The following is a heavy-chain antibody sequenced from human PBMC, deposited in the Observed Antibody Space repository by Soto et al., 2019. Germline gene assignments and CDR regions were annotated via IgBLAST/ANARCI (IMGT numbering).Heavy chain of an antibody. D-gene: IGHD3-3*01. CDR2: ISGSGGST. Sequence: PGGSLRLSCASSGFTFSSYAMSLVRQAPGKGLEWVSAISGSGGSTYYADSVKGRFTISRDNSKNTLYLQMNSLRAEDTAVYYCAKDITRATRVGDYFDYWGQGTLVTVSS. V-gene: IGHV3-23*01. J-gene: IGHJ4*02. CDR1: GFTFSSYA. CDR3: AKDITRATRVGDYFDY.